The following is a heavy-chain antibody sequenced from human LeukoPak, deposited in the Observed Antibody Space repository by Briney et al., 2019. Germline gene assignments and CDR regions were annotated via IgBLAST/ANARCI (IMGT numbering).Heavy chain of an antibody. Sequence: GGSLRLSCAASGFTFSNYWMYWVRQAPGKGLEWVSRISGDGTNTKYADSVKGRFTISRDNVKNTMYLHMNSLRAEDTAVYYCARVALWFGELLGYYFDYWGQGTLVTVSS. CDR2: ISGDGTNT. V-gene: IGHV3-74*03. J-gene: IGHJ4*02. CDR3: ARVALWFGELLGYYFDY. D-gene: IGHD3-10*01. CDR1: GFTFSNYW.